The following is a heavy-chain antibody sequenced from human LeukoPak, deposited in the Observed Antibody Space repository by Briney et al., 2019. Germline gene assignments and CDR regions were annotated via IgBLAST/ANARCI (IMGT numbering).Heavy chain of an antibody. J-gene: IGHJ4*02. CDR2: IKQDGSEE. CDR3: ARDDDSSGYYYFFDY. V-gene: IGHV3-7*01. CDR1: GFTFSSYW. Sequence: GGSLRLSCAASGFTFSSYWMSWVRQAPGKGLEWVANIKQDGSEEYYVDSVKGRFTISRDNAKNSLYLQMNSLRAEDTAVYYCARDDDSSGYYYFFDYWGQGTLVTVSS. D-gene: IGHD3-22*01.